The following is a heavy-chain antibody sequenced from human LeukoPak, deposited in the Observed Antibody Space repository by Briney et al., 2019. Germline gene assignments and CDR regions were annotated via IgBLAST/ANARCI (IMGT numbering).Heavy chain of an antibody. CDR2: IYSGGST. D-gene: IGHD3-10*01. Sequence: QTGGSLRLSCAASGFTVSSNYMSWVRQAPGKGLEWVSVIYSGGSTYYADSVKGRFTIPRDNSKNTLYLQMNSLRAEDTAVYYCARDLYPFGEKGDWFDPWGQGTLVTVSS. CDR1: GFTVSSNY. V-gene: IGHV3-53*01. CDR3: ARDLYPFGEKGDWFDP. J-gene: IGHJ5*02.